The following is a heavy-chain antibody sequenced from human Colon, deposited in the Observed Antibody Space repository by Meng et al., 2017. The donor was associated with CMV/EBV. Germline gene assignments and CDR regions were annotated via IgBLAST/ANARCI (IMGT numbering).Heavy chain of an antibody. V-gene: IGHV4-4*01. CDR2: ISHGGNT. D-gene: IGHD2-8*02. J-gene: IGHJ4*02. Sequence: GSLRLSCAVSGDSISSNHWWSWVRQPPGKGLEWIGEISHGGNTKYNPSLQSRATISVDKTKNHFSLKLTSVTAADTGVYFCARSPGYWSLDYWGQGTLVTVSP. CDR1: GDSISSNHW. CDR3: ARSPGYWSLDY.